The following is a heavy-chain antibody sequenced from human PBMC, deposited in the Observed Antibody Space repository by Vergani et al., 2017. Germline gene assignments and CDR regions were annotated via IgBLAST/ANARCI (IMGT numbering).Heavy chain of an antibody. J-gene: IGHJ2*01. CDR3: AKLHTYRWQFSFDV. D-gene: IGHD2-8*02. Sequence: QVHLVQSGAEVKKPGSSVKVSCRSSGDSFNNFPITWVRQAPGQGLEWMGRIIPVFGTADYSQKLQDRVTITADESTNTSYMHLSSLRSDDTAVYFCAKLHTYRWQFSFDVWGRGTHVTVSS. V-gene: IGHV1-69*13. CDR2: IIPVFGTA. CDR1: GDSFNNFP.